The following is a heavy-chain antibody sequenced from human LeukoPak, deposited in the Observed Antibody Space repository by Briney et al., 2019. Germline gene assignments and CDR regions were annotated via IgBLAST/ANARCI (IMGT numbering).Heavy chain of an antibody. J-gene: IGHJ4*02. D-gene: IGHD1-26*01. Sequence: GGSLRLSCAASGFTVGSNYMCWVHQAPGKGLEWVSVVYSGGNTYYADSVKGRFTISRDDSKNTLFLQMNSLRAEDTAVYYCASSGSYRFDYWGQGTLVTVSS. CDR3: ASSGSYRFDY. CDR1: GFTVGSNY. CDR2: VYSGGNT. V-gene: IGHV3-53*01.